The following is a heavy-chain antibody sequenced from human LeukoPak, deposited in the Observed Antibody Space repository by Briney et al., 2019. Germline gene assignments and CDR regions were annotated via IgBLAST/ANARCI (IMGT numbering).Heavy chain of an antibody. CDR2: IIPILGIA. CDR3: AREEGSLVPAAIYYYYGMDV. J-gene: IGHJ6*02. D-gene: IGHD2-2*01. CDR1: GGTFSSYA. V-gene: IGHV1-69*04. Sequence: SVKVSCKASGGTFSSYAISWVRQAPGQGHEWMGMIIPILGIANYSQKFQGRVTITADKSTSTAYMELSSLRSEDTAVYYCAREEGSLVPAAIYYYYGMDVWGQGTTVTVSS.